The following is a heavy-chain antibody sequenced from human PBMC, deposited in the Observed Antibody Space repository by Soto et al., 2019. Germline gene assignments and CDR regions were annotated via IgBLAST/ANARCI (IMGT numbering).Heavy chain of an antibody. V-gene: IGHV4-61*08. CDR1: GGSINSAGFY. CDR2: IYYSGST. D-gene: IGHD6-13*01. Sequence: SETLSLTCSVSGGSINSAGFYWSWIRQHPGKGLEWIGYIYYSGSTNYNPSLKGRVTISVDTSKNQFSLKLSSVTAADTAVYYCARDSRILKGDSSSPVRDYYYYYGMDVWGQGTTVTVSS. J-gene: IGHJ6*02. CDR3: ARDSRILKGDSSSPVRDYYYYYGMDV.